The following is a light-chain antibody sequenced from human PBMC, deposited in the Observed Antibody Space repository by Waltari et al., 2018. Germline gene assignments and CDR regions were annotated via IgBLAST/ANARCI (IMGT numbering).Light chain of an antibody. Sequence: QSALTQPRSVSGSPGQSVTISCTGTNNDVGGFNSVSWYHQHPGKAPKLVIFDVTKRPSGVPDRFSGSKSGSTASLTISGLQAEDEADYYCCSYAGYYTLLFGGGTKVTVL. J-gene: IGLJ2*01. V-gene: IGLV2-11*01. CDR3: CSYAGYYTLL. CDR1: NNDVGGFNS. CDR2: DVT.